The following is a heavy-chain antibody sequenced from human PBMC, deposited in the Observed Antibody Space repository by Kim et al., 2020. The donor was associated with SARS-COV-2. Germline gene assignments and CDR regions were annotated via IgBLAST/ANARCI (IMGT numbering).Heavy chain of an antibody. Sequence: SVKVSCKASGCTFSSYAISWVRQAPGQGLAWMGRIIPMLGIANYAQKFQGRVTITADKSTSTAYMELSSLRSEDTAVYYCARVSGYCSGGSCYANYYYYGMDVWGQGTTVTVSS. D-gene: IGHD2-15*01. CDR1: GCTFSSYA. V-gene: IGHV1-69*04. J-gene: IGHJ6*02. CDR2: IIPMLGIA. CDR3: ARVSGYCSGGSCYANYYYYGMDV.